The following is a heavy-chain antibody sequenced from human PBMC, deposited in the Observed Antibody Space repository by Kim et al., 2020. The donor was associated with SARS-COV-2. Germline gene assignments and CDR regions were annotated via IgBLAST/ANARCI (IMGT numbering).Heavy chain of an antibody. CDR1: GYTYTSYG. CDR2: ISAYNGNT. J-gene: IGHJ6*02. CDR3: ARDRVLTGIYYYGMDV. D-gene: IGHD3-9*01. Sequence: ASVKVSCKASGYTYTSYGISWVRQAPGQGREWMGWISAYNGNTNNAQKLQGRVTMTTDTSTSKAYMALRRLRSDDTAVYYCARDRVLTGIYYYGMDVWGHGTTVTVSS. V-gene: IGHV1-18*04.